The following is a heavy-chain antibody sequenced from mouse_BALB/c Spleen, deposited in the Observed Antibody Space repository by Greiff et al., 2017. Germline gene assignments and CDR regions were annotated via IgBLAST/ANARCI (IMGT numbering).Heavy chain of an antibody. J-gene: IGHJ2*01. Sequence: DVKLVESGGGLVKPGGSLKLSCAASGFTFSSYAMSWVRQTPEKRLEWVASISSGGSTYYPDSVKGRFTISRDNARNILYLQMSSLRSEDTAMYYCARGSSYSYFDYWGQGTTLTVSS. D-gene: IGHD1-1*01. CDR3: ARGSSYSYFDY. CDR2: ISSGGST. CDR1: GFTFSSYA. V-gene: IGHV5-6-5*01.